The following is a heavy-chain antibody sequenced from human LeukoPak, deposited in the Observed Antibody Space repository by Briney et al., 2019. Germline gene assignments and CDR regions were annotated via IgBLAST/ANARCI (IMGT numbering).Heavy chain of an antibody. J-gene: IGHJ4*02. V-gene: IGHV4-39*01. CDR3: ARRRIYSNYEGLDY. D-gene: IGHD4-11*01. Sequence: SETLSLTCTVSGGSISSTFYYWGWIRQPPGKGLEWIGRINYSGSTYYNPSLKSRVTISVDTSKNQFSLKLSSVTAADTAVYYCARRRIYSNYEGLDYWGQGTLVTVSS. CDR2: INYSGST. CDR1: GGSISSTFYY.